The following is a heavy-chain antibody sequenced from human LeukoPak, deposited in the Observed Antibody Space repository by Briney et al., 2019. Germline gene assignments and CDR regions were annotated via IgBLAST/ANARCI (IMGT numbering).Heavy chain of an antibody. D-gene: IGHD3-22*01. CDR2: IIPIFGTA. V-gene: IGHV1-69*13. J-gene: IGHJ1*01. CDR3: ARGYISSGSENRAEYFQH. Sequence: SVKVSCKASGGTFSSYAISWVRQAPGQGLEWMGGIIPIFGTANYAQKFQGRVTITADEFTSTAYMELSSLRSEDTAVYYCARGYISSGSENRAEYFQHWGQGTLVTVSS. CDR1: GGTFSSYA.